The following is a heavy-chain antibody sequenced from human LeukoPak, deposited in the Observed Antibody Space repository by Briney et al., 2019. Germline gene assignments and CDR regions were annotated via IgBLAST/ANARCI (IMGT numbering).Heavy chain of an antibody. CDR2: IYYSGDT. D-gene: IGHD3-10*01. Sequence: SETLSLTCTVSGGSISSISYFWGWIRQPPRKGLEWIGSIYYSGDTYYNPSLKSRVTISVDTSKNQFSLKLGSVTAADTAVYYCPSYYASGSYYFDYWGQGTLVTVSS. CDR3: PSYYASGSYYFDY. CDR1: GGSISSISYF. V-gene: IGHV4-39*01. J-gene: IGHJ4*02.